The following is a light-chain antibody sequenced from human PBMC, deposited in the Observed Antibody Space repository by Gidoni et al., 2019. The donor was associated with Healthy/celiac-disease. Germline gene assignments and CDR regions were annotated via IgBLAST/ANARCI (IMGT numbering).Light chain of an antibody. CDR1: QDISNY. J-gene: IGKJ4*01. V-gene: IGKV1-33*01. CDR2: DAS. CDR3: QQYDNLPLT. Sequence: DIQMTQSPSSLSASVGDRVPITCQASQDISNYLNWYQQKPGKAPELLIYDASNLETGVPSRFSGSGSGTDFTFTISSLQPEDIATYYCQQYDNLPLTFGGGTKVEIK.